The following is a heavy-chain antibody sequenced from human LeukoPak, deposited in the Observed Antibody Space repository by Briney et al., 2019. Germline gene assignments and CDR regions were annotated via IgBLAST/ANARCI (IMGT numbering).Heavy chain of an antibody. CDR3: ARAGLYCSSTSCYGGLNY. Sequence: ASVKVSCKASGYTFTGYYMHWVRQAPGQGLEWMGWINPNSGGTNYAQKFQGRVTMTRDTSISTAYMELSRLRSDDTAVYYCARAGLYCSSTSCYGGLNYWGQGTLDTVSS. V-gene: IGHV1-2*02. CDR2: INPNSGGT. CDR1: GYTFTGYY. J-gene: IGHJ4*02. D-gene: IGHD2-2*01.